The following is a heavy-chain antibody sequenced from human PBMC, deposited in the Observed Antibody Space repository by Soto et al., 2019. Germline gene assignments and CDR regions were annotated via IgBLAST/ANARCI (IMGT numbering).Heavy chain of an antibody. CDR1: GGSFSGYY. D-gene: IGHD1-1*01. V-gene: IGHV4-34*01. J-gene: IGHJ6*04. CDR3: ARGRYNWNINHGMDV. Sequence: QLQQWGAGLLKPSETLSLTCGVYGGSFSGYYWTWIRQPPGKGLEWIGEINHSGTINYNPSLKSRITISVDTSKNQFSLRLSSVTAADTAVYYCARGRYNWNINHGMDVWGKGTTVTVSS. CDR2: INHSGTI.